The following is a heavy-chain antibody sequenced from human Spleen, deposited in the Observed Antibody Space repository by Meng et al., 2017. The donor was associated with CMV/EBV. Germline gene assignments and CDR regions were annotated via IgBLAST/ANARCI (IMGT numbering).Heavy chain of an antibody. Sequence: QWVGSGGGLFPPGGPLRLSCSASGFTFSSYARHWVRQAPGKGLEYVSAISSNGGSTYYANSVKGRFTISRDNSKNTLYLQMGSLRAEDMAVYYCARERPHFRSGFDYWGQGTLVTVSS. CDR2: ISSNGGST. J-gene: IGHJ4*02. CDR3: ARERPHFRSGFDY. CDR1: GFTFSSYA. V-gene: IGHV3-64*01. D-gene: IGHD3-3*02.